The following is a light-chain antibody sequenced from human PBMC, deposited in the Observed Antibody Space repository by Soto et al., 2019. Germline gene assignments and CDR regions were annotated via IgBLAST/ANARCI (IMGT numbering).Light chain of an antibody. CDR3: QQSHTSPRT. Sequence: DIQMTQSPSSLSASIGDRVTIACRASQNIGNYLNWFQQKPGKDPKLLVYAASTLQSGVPSRFTGSGSGTDFSLTISSLQPEDFATYFCQQSHTSPRTFGPGTRVEI. J-gene: IGKJ1*01. CDR1: QNIGNY. V-gene: IGKV1-39*01. CDR2: AAS.